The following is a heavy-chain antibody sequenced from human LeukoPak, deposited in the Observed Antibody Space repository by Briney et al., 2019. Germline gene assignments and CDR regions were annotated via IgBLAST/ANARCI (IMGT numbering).Heavy chain of an antibody. Sequence: SETLSLTCTVSSGSISYYYWSWIRQPAGKGLEWIGRIYTSGSTNYNPSLKSRVTISVDTSKNQFSLKLSSVTAADTAVYYCARTLSYVRLLYYYYYMDVWGKGTTVTVSS. D-gene: IGHD1-26*01. CDR3: ARTLSYVRLLYYYYYMDV. V-gene: IGHV4-4*07. CDR2: IYTSGST. J-gene: IGHJ6*03. CDR1: SGSISYYY.